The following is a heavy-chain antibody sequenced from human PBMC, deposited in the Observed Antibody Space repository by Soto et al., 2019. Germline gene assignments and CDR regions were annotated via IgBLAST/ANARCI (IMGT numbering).Heavy chain of an antibody. Sequence: GGPLRPSSPALGFFFGGYSRSWFRQVPGKGLEWVSAISSSNNIDYADSVKGRFRISRDNAKNSLFLEMNSLRGGDTAVYYCARAHVGSRWGYFDKWGQGALVTVSS. D-gene: IGHD6-13*01. V-gene: IGHV3-21*01. J-gene: IGHJ4*02. CDR1: GFFFGGYS. CDR3: ARAHVGSRWGYFDK. CDR2: ISSSNNI.